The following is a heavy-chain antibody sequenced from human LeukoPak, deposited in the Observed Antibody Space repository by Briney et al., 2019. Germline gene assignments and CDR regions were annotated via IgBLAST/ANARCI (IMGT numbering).Heavy chain of an antibody. CDR3: ARDQSDYYGSGSYSEGSY. V-gene: IGHV3-48*02. Sequence: GGSLRLSCAASGFTFSTYSMKWVRQAPGKGLEWVSYISGSSGTIYYADSVKGRFTISRDNAKNSLYLQMNSQRDEDTAVYYCARDQSDYYGSGSYSEGSYWGQGTLVTVSS. CDR1: GFTFSTYS. J-gene: IGHJ4*02. D-gene: IGHD3-10*01. CDR2: ISGSSGTI.